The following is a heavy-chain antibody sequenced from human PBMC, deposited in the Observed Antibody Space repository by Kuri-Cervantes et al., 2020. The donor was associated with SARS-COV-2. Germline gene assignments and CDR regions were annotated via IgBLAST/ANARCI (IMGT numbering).Heavy chain of an antibody. D-gene: IGHD2-2*01. CDR2: ISSSSSTI. J-gene: IGHJ6*03. CDR1: GFTFSSYA. CDR3: ARDYCSSTSCYGYYYMDV. V-gene: IGHV3-48*01. Sequence: GESLKISCAASGFTFSSYAMHWVRQAPGKGLEWVSYISSSSSTIYYADSVKGRFTISRDNAKNSLYLQMNSLRAEDTAVYYCARDYCSSTSCYGYYYMDVWGKGATVTVSS.